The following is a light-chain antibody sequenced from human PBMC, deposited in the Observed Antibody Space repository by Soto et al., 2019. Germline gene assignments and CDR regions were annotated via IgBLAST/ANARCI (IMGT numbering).Light chain of an antibody. V-gene: IGLV1-51*01. CDR2: DNY. CDR3: ATWDTGLSAVV. CDR1: SSNIGNNY. J-gene: IGLJ2*01. Sequence: QSVLTQPPSVSAAPGQTVTISCSGSSSNIGNNYVAWYQHLPGTAPKLLIYDNYKRPSGIPDRFSGSKSGTSATLGITGLQTGDEAEYYCATWDTGLSAVVFGGGTKLTVL.